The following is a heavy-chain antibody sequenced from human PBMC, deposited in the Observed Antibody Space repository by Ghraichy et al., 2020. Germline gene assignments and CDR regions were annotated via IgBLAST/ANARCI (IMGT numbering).Heavy chain of an antibody. CDR2: INPNSGGT. D-gene: IGHD3-3*01. V-gene: IGHV1-2*02. J-gene: IGHJ5*02. CDR3: ARVPEDTIFGVVIQGFKNWFDP. CDR1: GGTFSSYA. Sequence: ASGKVSCKASGGTFSSYAISWVRQAPGQGLEWMGGINPNSGGTNYAQKFQGRVTMTRDTSISTAYMELSRLRSDDTAVYYCARVPEDTIFGVVIQGFKNWFDPWGQGTLVTVSS.